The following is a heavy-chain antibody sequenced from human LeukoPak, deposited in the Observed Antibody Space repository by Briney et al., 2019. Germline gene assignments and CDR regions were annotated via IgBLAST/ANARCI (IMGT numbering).Heavy chain of an antibody. D-gene: IGHD3-22*01. CDR3: ARDSDYYDSSGYYGY. CDR2: IKQDGSEK. CDR1: GFPFSSYW. V-gene: IGHV3-7*01. J-gene: IGHJ4*02. Sequence: GGSLRLSCAASGFPFSSYWMSWVRQAPGKGLEWVANIKQDGSEKYYVDSVKGRFTISRDNAKDSLYLQMNSLRAEDTAVYYCARDSDYYDSSGYYGYWGQGTLVTVSS.